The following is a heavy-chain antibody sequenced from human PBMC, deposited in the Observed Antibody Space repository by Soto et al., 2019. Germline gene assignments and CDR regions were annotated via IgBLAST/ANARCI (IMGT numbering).Heavy chain of an antibody. V-gene: IGHV1-2*02. CDR1: GYTFTGYY. Sequence: ASVKVCCKASGYTFTGYYIHWVRQALGQGLEWVGGINPNSGASNYAQKFQGRVTMTRDTSISTAYMELSSLRSDDTAVYYCARYCSSTSCQFDPWGQGTLVTVSS. D-gene: IGHD2-2*01. CDR2: INPNSGAS. CDR3: ARYCSSTSCQFDP. J-gene: IGHJ5*02.